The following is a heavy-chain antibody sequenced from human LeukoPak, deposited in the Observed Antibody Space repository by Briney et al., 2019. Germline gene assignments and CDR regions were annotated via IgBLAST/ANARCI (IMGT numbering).Heavy chain of an antibody. J-gene: IGHJ4*02. V-gene: IGHV3-30*18. Sequence: PGRSLRLSCAASGFTFSSYGMHWVRQPPGKGLEWVAVISYDGSNKYYADSVKGRFTISRDNSKNTLYLQMNSLRAEDTAVYYCAKQGYSYGYPFDYWGQGTLVTVSS. CDR1: GFTFSSYG. CDR2: ISYDGSNK. D-gene: IGHD5-18*01. CDR3: AKQGYSYGYPFDY.